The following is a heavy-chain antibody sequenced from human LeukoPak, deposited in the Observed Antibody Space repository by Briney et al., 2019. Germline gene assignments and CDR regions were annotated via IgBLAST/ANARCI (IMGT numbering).Heavy chain of an antibody. J-gene: IGHJ4*02. Sequence: PGGSLRLSCAASGFTFSSYGMHWVRQAPGKGLEWVAVIWYDGSNKYYADSVKGRFTISRDNSKNTLYLQMNSLRAEDTAVYYCAQGYYDSSGYYFGYWGQGTLVTVSS. CDR1: GFTFSSYG. CDR2: IWYDGSNK. CDR3: AQGYYDSSGYYFGY. V-gene: IGHV3-33*01. D-gene: IGHD3-22*01.